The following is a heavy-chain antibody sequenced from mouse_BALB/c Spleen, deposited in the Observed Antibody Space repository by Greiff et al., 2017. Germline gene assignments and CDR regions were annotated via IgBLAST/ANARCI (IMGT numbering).Heavy chain of an antibody. CDR3: TREVRQGFDY. D-gene: IGHD2-14*01. Sequence: EVKLVESGGGLVKPGGSLKLSCAASGFTFSSYTMSWVRQTPEKRLEWVATISSGGSYTYYPDSVKGRFTISRDNAKNTLYLQMSSLKSEDTAMYYCTREVRQGFDYWGQGTTLTVSS. J-gene: IGHJ2*01. V-gene: IGHV5-6-4*01. CDR1: GFTFSSYT. CDR2: ISSGGSYT.